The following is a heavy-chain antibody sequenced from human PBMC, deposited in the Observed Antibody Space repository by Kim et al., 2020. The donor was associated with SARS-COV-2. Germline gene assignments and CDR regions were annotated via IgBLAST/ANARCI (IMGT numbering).Heavy chain of an antibody. Sequence: SETLSLTCTVSGGSISSYYWSWIRQPPGKGLEWIGYIYYSGSTNYNPSLKSRVTISVDTSKNQFSLKLSSVTAADTAVYYCARQLRYFDWLSDGYYYGMDVWGQGTTVTVSS. V-gene: IGHV4-59*08. CDR3: ARQLRYFDWLSDGYYYGMDV. CDR1: GGSISSYY. J-gene: IGHJ6*02. D-gene: IGHD3-9*01. CDR2: IYYSGST.